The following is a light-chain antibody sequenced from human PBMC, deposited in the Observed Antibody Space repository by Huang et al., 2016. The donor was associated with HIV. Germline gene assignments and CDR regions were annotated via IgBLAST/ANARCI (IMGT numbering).Light chain of an antibody. CDR3: QQRSHWPLT. CDR2: DGS. Sequence: EIVLTQSPATLSLSPGERATLSCRASQSIDNYLAWYQQKVGQAPRLLIYDGSNRATGSPARFSGSGSGADFTLTIDSLESEDFAVYFCQQRSHWPLTFGGGSKVEI. CDR1: QSIDNY. V-gene: IGKV3-11*01. J-gene: IGKJ4*01.